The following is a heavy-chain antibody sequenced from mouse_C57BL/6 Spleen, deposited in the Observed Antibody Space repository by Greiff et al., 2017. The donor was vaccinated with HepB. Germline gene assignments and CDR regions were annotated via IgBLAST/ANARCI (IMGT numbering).Heavy chain of an antibody. CDR3: ARWGAQATDY. V-gene: IGHV1-69*01. CDR2: IDPSDSYT. J-gene: IGHJ2*01. D-gene: IGHD3-2*02. CDR1: GYTFTSYW. Sequence: QVQLKQPGAELVMPGASVKLSCKASGYTFTSYWMHWVKQRPGQGLEWIGEIDPSDSYTNYNQKFKGKSTLTVDKSSSTAYMQLSSLTSEDSAVYYCARWGAQATDYWGQGTTLTVSS.